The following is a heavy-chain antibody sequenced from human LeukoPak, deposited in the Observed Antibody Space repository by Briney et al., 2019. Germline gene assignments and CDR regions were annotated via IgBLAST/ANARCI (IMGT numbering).Heavy chain of an antibody. J-gene: IGHJ4*02. Sequence: GGSLRLSCAASGFTFSTYWVHWVRQAPGKGLVWVSRINPDGSRTDYADSVKGRFTISRDNAKNTLYLQMNSLRAEDTAVYFRARGLRGNRDYWGQGTLVTASS. CDR2: INPDGSRT. CDR1: GFTFSTYW. D-gene: IGHD4-23*01. CDR3: ARGLRGNRDY. V-gene: IGHV3-74*01.